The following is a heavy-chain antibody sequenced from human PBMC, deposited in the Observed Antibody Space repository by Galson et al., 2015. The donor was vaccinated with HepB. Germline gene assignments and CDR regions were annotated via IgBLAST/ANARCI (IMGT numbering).Heavy chain of an antibody. Sequence: SLRLSCAASGFTFSSYGMHWVRQAPGKGLEWVAVIWYDGSNKYYADSVKGRFTISRDNSKNTLYLQMNSLRAEDTAVYYCAREGYSSSWGYYGMDVWAKGPRSPSP. CDR3: AREGYSSSWGYYGMDV. CDR1: GFTFSSYG. J-gene: IGHJ6*02. CDR2: IWYDGSNK. D-gene: IGHD6-13*01. V-gene: IGHV3-33*01.